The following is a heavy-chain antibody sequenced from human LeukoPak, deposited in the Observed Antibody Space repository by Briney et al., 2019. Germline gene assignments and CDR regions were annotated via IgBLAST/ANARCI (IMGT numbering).Heavy chain of an antibody. D-gene: IGHD3-16*01. J-gene: IGHJ4*02. Sequence: PGGSLRLSCAASGFTFSSYAIHWVRQAPGKGLGWVAVISYDGSNKYYADSVKGRFTISRDNSKNTLYLQMNSLRAEDTAVYYCARDRHRITEGFDYWGQGTLVTVSS. CDR2: ISYDGSNK. V-gene: IGHV3-30*04. CDR1: GFTFSSYA. CDR3: ARDRHRITEGFDY.